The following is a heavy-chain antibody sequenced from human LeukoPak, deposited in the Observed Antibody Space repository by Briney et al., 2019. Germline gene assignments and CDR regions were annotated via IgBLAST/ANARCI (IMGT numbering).Heavy chain of an antibody. D-gene: IGHD6-13*01. CDR2: ISPSSTSI. V-gene: IGHV3-48*02. CDR3: ARAAYNSSPDY. CDR1: GFTVSSNY. Sequence: GGSLRLSCAASGFTVSSNYMSWVRQAPGKGLEWISYISPSSTSIHYADSVKGRFTISRDNAKNSLYLQMTSLRDEDTAVYYCARAAYNSSPDYWGEGTLVTVSS. J-gene: IGHJ4*02.